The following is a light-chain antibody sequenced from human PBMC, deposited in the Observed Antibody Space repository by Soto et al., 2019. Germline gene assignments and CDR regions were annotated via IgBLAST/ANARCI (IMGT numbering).Light chain of an antibody. CDR3: QQYNSYSPT. V-gene: IGKV1-5*01. Sequence: DIHMTQSPSTLSASVGDRLTITCRASQSISSWLAWYQQKPGKAPKLLIYDASSLESGVPSRFSGSGSGTEFTLTISSLQPDDFATYYCQQYNSYSPTFGQGAKVDI. J-gene: IGKJ1*01. CDR1: QSISSW. CDR2: DAS.